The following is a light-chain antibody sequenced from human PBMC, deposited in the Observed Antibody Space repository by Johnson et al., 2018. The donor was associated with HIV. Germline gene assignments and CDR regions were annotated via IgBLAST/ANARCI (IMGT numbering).Light chain of an antibody. J-gene: IGLJ1*01. V-gene: IGLV1-51*01. CDR2: DNN. CDR3: GTWDSSLSAVP. CDR1: SSNIGSNF. Sequence: QSVLTQPPSVSAAPGQKVTISCSGSSSNIGSNFVSWYQQLPGKAPKLLIYDNNKRPTGITDRFYGSKSGTSATLGITGLQTGDEADYYCGTWDSSLSAVPFGTGTKVTVL.